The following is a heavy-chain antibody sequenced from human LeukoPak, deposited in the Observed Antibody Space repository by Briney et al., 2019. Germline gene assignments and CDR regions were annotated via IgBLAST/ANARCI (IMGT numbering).Heavy chain of an antibody. CDR3: VRDRDGKGADY. CDR2: TYYRAKWCN. Sequence: SQTLSLTCAISGDTVSTNSATWNCIRQSPSRGLEWLGRTYYRAKWCNDYAVSVKSRITINPDTSKNQFYLQLNSVTAEDTAVYYCVRDRDGKGADYWGQGTLVTVSS. CDR1: GDTVSTNSAT. V-gene: IGHV6-1*01. D-gene: IGHD1-26*01. J-gene: IGHJ4*02.